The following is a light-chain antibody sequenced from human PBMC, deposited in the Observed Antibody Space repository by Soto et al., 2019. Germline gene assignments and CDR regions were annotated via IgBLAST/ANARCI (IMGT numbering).Light chain of an antibody. V-gene: IGKV3-15*01. CDR2: GAS. CDR3: QRYNNWPLT. Sequence: EIVMTQSPATLSVSPGERVTLSCRASQSVSYNLAWYQQKPGQAPRLLIYGASTRATGIPARFSGSGSGTEFTLTITSLQSEDSAVYYCQRYNNWPLTFGRGTKVEIK. CDR1: QSVSYN. J-gene: IGKJ4*01.